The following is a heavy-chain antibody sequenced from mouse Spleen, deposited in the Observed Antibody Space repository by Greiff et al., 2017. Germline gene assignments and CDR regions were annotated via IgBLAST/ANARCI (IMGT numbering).Heavy chain of an antibody. Sequence: VKLVESGPELVKPGASVKISCKASGYAFSSSWMNWVKQRPGKGLEWIGRIYPGDGDTNYNGKFKGKATLTADKSSSTAYMQLSSLTSEDSAVYFCARSTYYDGSYGAMDYWGQGTSVTVSS. CDR3: ARSTYYDGSYGAMDY. J-gene: IGHJ4*01. CDR2: IYPGDGDT. CDR1: GYAFSSSW. V-gene: IGHV1-82*01. D-gene: IGHD1-1*01.